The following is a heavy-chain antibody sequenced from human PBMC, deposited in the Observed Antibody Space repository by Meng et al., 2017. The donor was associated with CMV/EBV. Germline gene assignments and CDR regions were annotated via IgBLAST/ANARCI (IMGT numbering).Heavy chain of an antibody. CDR2: IYHSGST. D-gene: IGHD2-2*01. CDR3: ARDGIVVVPAATAHYYYYGMDV. Sequence: GSLRLSCTVSGYSISSGYYWGWIRQPPGKGLEWIGSIYHSGSTYYNPSLKSRVTISVDTSKNQFSLKLSSVTAADTAVYYCARDGIVVVPAATAHYYYYGMDVWGQGTTVTVSS. CDR1: GYSISSGYY. V-gene: IGHV4-38-2*02. J-gene: IGHJ6*02.